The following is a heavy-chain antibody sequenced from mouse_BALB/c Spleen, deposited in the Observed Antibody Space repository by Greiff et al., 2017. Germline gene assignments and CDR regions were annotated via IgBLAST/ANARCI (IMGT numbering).Heavy chain of an antibody. V-gene: IGHV2-2*02. CDR1: GFSLTSYG. Sequence: VQLQQSGPGLVPPSQSLSITCTVSGFSLTSYGVHWVRQSPGKGLEWLGVIWSGGSTDYNAAFISRLSISKDNSKSQVFFKMNSLQANDTAIYYCARNYYGSSLYAMDYWGQGTSVTVSS. CDR3: ARNYYGSSLYAMDY. D-gene: IGHD1-1*01. CDR2: IWSGGST. J-gene: IGHJ4*01.